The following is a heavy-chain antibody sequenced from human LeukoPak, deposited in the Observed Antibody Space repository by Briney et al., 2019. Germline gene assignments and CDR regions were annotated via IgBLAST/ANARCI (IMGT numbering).Heavy chain of an antibody. V-gene: IGHV3-9*01. CDR2: ISWNSGSI. CDR3: AKHLRATNTYIFFGLDV. CDR1: GFTFYDYA. D-gene: IGHD1-26*01. J-gene: IGHJ6*02. Sequence: GRSLRLSCAASGFTFYDYAMHWVRQAPGKGLEWVSGISWNSGSIGYADSVKGRFTISRDNAKNSLYLQMTSLRPEDTALYYCAKHLRATNTYIFFGLDVWGQGTTVTVSS.